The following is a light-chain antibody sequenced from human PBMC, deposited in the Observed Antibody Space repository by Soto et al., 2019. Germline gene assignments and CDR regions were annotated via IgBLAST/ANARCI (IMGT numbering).Light chain of an antibody. CDR2: VAS. Sequence: ELVMTQSPATLSVSPGERATLSCRASQSVSSNLAWYQQKPGETPKLLFYVASTRATGISAMFSGSGYGKDFTLTISSLQSEDFAVYYCQQYNVWPLTFGGGTKVEFK. V-gene: IGKV3-15*01. CDR1: QSVSSN. J-gene: IGKJ4*01. CDR3: QQYNVWPLT.